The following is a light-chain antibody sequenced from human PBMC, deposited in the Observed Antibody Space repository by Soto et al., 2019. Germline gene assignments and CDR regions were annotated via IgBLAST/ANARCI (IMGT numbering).Light chain of an antibody. V-gene: IGLV1-47*02. CDR3: AAWDNSLSGRV. Sequence: QSVLTQPPSASGTPGQRVTISCSGSRSNIGSNYVYWYQQLPGTAPKLLIYSNNQRPSGVPDRFSGSKSGTSASLAISGLRSEDEADYYCAAWDNSLSGRVFGGGTKLTVL. CDR2: SNN. J-gene: IGLJ3*02. CDR1: RSNIGSNY.